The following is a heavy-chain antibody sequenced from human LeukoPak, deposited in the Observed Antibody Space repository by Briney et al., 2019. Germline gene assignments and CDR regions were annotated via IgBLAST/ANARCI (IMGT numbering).Heavy chain of an antibody. D-gene: IGHD5-12*01. V-gene: IGHV3-30*18. CDR1: GFTFSSYG. CDR2: VSDDGSNK. CDR3: AKPRLRGGYLFDY. Sequence: GGSLRLSCAACGFTFSSYGMHWVRQAPGKGLEWMAVVSDDGSNKYYEDSVRGRFTISRDNSKNTLYLQMSSLRGEDTAVYYCAKPRLRGGYLFDYWGQGTLVTVPS. J-gene: IGHJ4*02.